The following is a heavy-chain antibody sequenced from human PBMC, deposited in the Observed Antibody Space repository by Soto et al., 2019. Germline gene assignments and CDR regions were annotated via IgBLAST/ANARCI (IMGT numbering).Heavy chain of an antibody. CDR3: ASGAKYYYDSSGYYGTDY. V-gene: IGHV4-34*01. CDR1: GGSFSGYY. Sequence: PSETLSLTCAVYGGSFSGYYWSWIRQPPGKGLEWIGEINHSGSTNYNPSLKSRVTISVDTSKNQFSLKLSSVTAADTAVYYCASGAKYYYDSSGYYGTDYWGQGTLVTVS. D-gene: IGHD3-22*01. J-gene: IGHJ4*02. CDR2: INHSGST.